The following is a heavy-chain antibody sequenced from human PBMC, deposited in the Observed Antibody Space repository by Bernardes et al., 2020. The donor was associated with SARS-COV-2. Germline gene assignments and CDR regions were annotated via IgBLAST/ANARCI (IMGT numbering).Heavy chain of an antibody. J-gene: IGHJ3*02. V-gene: IGHV3-66*02. CDR1: GFPVSGDY. D-gene: IGHD4-17*01. CDR3: AREGGGTNGDPKWRSRGFQI. CDR2: IYGGSFT. Sequence: GGSLRLSCVASGFPVSGDYMNWIRQAPGKGLEWISLIYGGSFTYYADSVKGRFTISGDSFNNTIHLQMSNLRPEDTAVYYCAREGGGTNGDPKWRSRGFQIWGQGTRVTVSS.